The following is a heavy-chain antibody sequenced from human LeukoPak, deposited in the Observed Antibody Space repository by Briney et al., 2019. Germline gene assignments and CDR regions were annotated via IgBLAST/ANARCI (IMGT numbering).Heavy chain of an antibody. CDR2: IYTSGST. Sequence: PSETLSLTCTVSGGSISSYYWSWIRQPAGKGLEWVGRIYTSGSTNYNPSLKSRVTMSVDTSKNQFSLKLSSVTAADTAVYYCARGYCSGGSCDEVYYGMDVWGQGTTVTVSS. D-gene: IGHD2-15*01. CDR1: GGSISSYY. CDR3: ARGYCSGGSCDEVYYGMDV. J-gene: IGHJ6*02. V-gene: IGHV4-4*07.